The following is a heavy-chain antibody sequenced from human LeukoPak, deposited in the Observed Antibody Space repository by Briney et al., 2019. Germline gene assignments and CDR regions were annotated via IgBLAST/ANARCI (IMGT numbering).Heavy chain of an antibody. D-gene: IGHD3-10*01. CDR2: IYTSGST. J-gene: IGHJ4*02. CDR3: ARDSRITWMSLDY. Sequence: SQTLSLTCTVSGGSISSGSYYWSWIRQPAGKGLEWIGRIYTSGSTNYNPSLKSRVTISVDTSKNQFSLKLSSVTAADTAVYYCARDSRITWMSLDYWGQGTLVTVSS. V-gene: IGHV4-61*02. CDR1: GGSISSGSYY.